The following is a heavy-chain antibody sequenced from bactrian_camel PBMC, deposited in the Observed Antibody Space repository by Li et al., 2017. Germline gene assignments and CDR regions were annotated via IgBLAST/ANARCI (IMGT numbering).Heavy chain of an antibody. CDR1: GDIASIGC. CDR3: AAEAGHDCYEVTKGGRDFGY. J-gene: IGHJ6*01. CDR2: IDNDGYT. D-gene: IGHD3*01. Sequence: QLVESGGGSVQTGGSLRLSCAASGDIASIGCMGWFRQAPGKARERIAAIDNDGYTAYRDSLKGRFTISKDSDENTLYLQMINVKPADTAMYYCAAEAGHDCYEVTKGGRDFGYWGQGTQVTV. V-gene: IGHV3S53*01.